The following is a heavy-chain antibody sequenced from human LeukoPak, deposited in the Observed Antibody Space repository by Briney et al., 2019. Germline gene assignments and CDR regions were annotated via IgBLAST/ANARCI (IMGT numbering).Heavy chain of an antibody. Sequence: PGGSLRLSCAASGFTFSSYWMHWVRQAPGKGLVWVSRINSDGSSTSYADSVKGRFTISRDNAKNTLYLQMNSLRAEDTAVYYCAKEIKTWGLVSSGFDYWGQGTLVTVSS. V-gene: IGHV3-74*01. CDR3: AKEIKTWGLVSSGFDY. CDR2: INSDGSST. CDR1: GFTFSSYW. J-gene: IGHJ4*02. D-gene: IGHD6-25*01.